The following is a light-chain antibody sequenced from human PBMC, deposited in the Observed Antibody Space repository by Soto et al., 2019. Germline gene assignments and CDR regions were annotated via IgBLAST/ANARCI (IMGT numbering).Light chain of an antibody. CDR2: GTS. CDR1: QSVSSSY. J-gene: IGKJ3*01. CDR3: QQYGRSPPFT. Sequence: EIVLTQSPGTLSLSPGERATLSCRASQSVSSSYLAWYQQKPGQAPRLLIYGTSARATGIPDRFSGSGSGTDFTLTISRLEPGDFAVFYCQQYGRSPPFTFGPGTQVDI. V-gene: IGKV3-20*01.